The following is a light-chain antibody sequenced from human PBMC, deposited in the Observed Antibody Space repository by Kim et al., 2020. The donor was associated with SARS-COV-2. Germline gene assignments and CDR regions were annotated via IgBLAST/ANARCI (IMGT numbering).Light chain of an antibody. CDR3: QQYGDSPYT. CDR1: QSISSNY. J-gene: IGKJ2*01. Sequence: LSPGERTTLSCRDSQSISSNYLTWYQQKPGQPPRLFIYAASRRVTGIPDRISGSGSGTDFTLTISRLEPEDFAVYYCQQYGDSPYTFGQGTKLEI. V-gene: IGKV3-20*01. CDR2: AAS.